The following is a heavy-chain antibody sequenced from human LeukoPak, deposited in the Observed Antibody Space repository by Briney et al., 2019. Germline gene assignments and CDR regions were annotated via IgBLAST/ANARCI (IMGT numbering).Heavy chain of an antibody. CDR2: IYYSGST. CDR3: ARASFLEWLLPGAFDI. CDR1: GGSISSGDYY. V-gene: IGHV4-30-4*08. Sequence: SQTLSLTCTVSGGSISSGDYYWSWIRQPPGKGLEWIGYIYYSGSTYYNPSLKSRVAISVDTSKNQFSLKLSSVTAADTAVYYCARASFLEWLLPGAFDIWGQGTMVTVSS. D-gene: IGHD3-3*01. J-gene: IGHJ3*02.